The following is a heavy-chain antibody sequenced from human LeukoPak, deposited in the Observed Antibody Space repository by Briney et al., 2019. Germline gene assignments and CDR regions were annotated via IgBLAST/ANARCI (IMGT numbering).Heavy chain of an antibody. J-gene: IGHJ4*02. CDR2: ISYDGSNK. D-gene: IGHD5-24*01. Sequence: PGGSLRLSCAASGFTFSSYGMHWVRQAPGKGLEWVAVISYDGSNKYYADSVKGRFTISRDNSKNTLYLQMNSLRAEDTAVYYCAKDETRDGNNLGATDYWGRGTLVTVSS. CDR1: GFTFSSYG. V-gene: IGHV3-30*18. CDR3: AKDETRDGNNLGATDY.